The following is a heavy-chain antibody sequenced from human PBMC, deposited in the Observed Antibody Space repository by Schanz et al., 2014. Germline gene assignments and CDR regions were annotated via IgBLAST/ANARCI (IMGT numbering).Heavy chain of an antibody. CDR3: AKVAPAATYLDS. CDR2: ISDSGDST. V-gene: IGHV3-11*01. Sequence: QVQLVDSGGGLVKPGGSLRLSCAASGFTFSDYYMTRIRQAPGKGLEWVSDISDSGDSTHYADSVKGRFTISRDNAKNSLFLQMNSLSDEDTAVYYCAKVAPAATYLDSWGLGTLVTVSS. CDR1: GFTFSDYY. J-gene: IGHJ4*02. D-gene: IGHD2-2*01.